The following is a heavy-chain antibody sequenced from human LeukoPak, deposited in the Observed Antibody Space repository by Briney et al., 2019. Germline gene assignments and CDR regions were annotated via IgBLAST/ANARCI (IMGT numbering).Heavy chain of an antibody. D-gene: IGHD1-26*01. CDR2: IYYDGST. J-gene: IGHJ4*02. CDR1: GGSISSGSYY. CDR3: ARLGRDSANDFGY. Sequence: SETLSLTCTVSGGSISSGSYYWGWIRQPPGKGLGWIGSIYYDGSTYYNPSLKSRVTVSADTPKNHFSLKLNSVTAADTAVYYCARLGRDSANDFGYWGQGTLVTVSS. V-gene: IGHV4-39*02.